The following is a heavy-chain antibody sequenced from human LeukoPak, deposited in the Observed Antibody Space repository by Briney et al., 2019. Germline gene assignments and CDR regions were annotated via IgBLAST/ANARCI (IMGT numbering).Heavy chain of an antibody. J-gene: IGHJ4*02. D-gene: IGHD3-10*01. Sequence: GASVKVSCKASGYTFTCYYMHWVRQAPAQGLAWMGIINPSGGSTSNAHKFQGRVTMTRDTSTRTVYMELSSLRSEDTAVYYCARDRTMVRGAIEYYFDYWGQGTQVTVSS. V-gene: IGHV1-46*01. CDR1: GYTFTCYY. CDR3: ARDRTMVRGAIEYYFDY. CDR2: INPSGGST.